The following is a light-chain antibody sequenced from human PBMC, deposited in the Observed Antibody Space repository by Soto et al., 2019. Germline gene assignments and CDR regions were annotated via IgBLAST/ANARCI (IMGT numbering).Light chain of an antibody. V-gene: IGLV2-14*01. CDR1: SSDVGAYNY. Sequence: QSALTQPASVSGSPGQSITISCTGTSSDVGAYNYVSWYQQHPGKAPKLMIYEVSNRPSGVSDRFSGSRSGNTASLTISGLQAEDESDCYCISYTSSSTWVFGGGTKVTVL. CDR3: ISYTSSSTWV. J-gene: IGLJ3*02. CDR2: EVS.